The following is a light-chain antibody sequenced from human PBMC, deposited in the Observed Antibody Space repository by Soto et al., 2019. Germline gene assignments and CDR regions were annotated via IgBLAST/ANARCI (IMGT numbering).Light chain of an antibody. Sequence: QSVLTQPPSASGTPGQRVTISCSGSSSNIGGNTVTWYHHLPGTAPKVLIYSTNQRPSGVPDRFSGSKSGTSASLAISGLQSEDEAEYFCAVWIGSLNTVVFGGGTKVTVL. J-gene: IGLJ2*01. CDR3: AVWIGSLNTVV. V-gene: IGLV1-44*01. CDR2: STN. CDR1: SSNIGGNT.